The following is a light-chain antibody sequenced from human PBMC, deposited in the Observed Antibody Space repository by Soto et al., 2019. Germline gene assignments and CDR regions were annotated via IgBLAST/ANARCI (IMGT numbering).Light chain of an antibody. V-gene: IGLV4-69*01. CDR1: SGHSNYA. CDR3: QTWDTGISVV. J-gene: IGLJ2*01. Sequence: QSVLTQSPSASASLGASVKLTCTLSSGHSNYAIAWHQQQPEKGPRYLMKLNNDGSHSKGDGIPDRFSGSSSGAERYLTISSLQSEYESDYYCQTWDTGISVVFGGGTKLTVL. CDR2: LNNDGSH.